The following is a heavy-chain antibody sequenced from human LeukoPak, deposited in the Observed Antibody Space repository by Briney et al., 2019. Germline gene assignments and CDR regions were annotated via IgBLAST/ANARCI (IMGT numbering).Heavy chain of an antibody. CDR1: GYTFTSYY. D-gene: IGHD6-19*01. V-gene: IGHV1-46*01. J-gene: IGHJ5*02. Sequence: ASVKVSCKASGYTFTSYYMHWVRQAPGQGLEWMGIINPSGGSTSCAQKFQGRVTMTRDTSTSTVYMELSSLRSEDTAVHYCAVTSGWTTGRNWFDPWGQGTLVAVSS. CDR2: INPSGGST. CDR3: AVTSGWTTGRNWFDP.